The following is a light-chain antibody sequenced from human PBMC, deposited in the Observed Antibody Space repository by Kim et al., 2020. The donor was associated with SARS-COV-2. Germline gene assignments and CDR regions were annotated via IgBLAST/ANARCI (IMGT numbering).Light chain of an antibody. CDR3: QQYGASPT. CDR1: QSVSSSK. Sequence: IVLTQSPGTLSLSPGERATLSCRASQSVSSSKLVWYQQKPGQAPRLLIYGASSRAAGIPDRFSGSGSGTDFTLTISRLEPEDSAVYCCQQYGASPTFGQGTNWRS. CDR2: GAS. V-gene: IGKV3-20*01. J-gene: IGKJ2*01.